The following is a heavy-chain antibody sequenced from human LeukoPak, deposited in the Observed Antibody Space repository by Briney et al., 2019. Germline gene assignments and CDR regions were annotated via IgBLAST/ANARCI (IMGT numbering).Heavy chain of an antibody. CDR2: IYSGGNT. Sequence: GGSLRLSCAASGLTVSSNCMSWVRQAPGRGLEWVSLIYSGGNTEYADSVKGRFTISRGNSKNTLYLQMNSLKTEDTAVYYCTTDSSLYSGNYNEVPWGQGTLVTVSS. CDR3: TTDSSLYSGNYNEVP. J-gene: IGHJ5*02. CDR1: GLTVSSNC. V-gene: IGHV3-53*01. D-gene: IGHD1-26*01.